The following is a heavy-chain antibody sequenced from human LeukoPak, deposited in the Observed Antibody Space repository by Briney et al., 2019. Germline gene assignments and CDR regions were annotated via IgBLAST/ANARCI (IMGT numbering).Heavy chain of an antibody. D-gene: IGHD3-10*01. V-gene: IGHV3-11*01. Sequence: KPGGSLRLSCAASGFRFDSFYMGWIRQVPGKGLDYIAFISASGAVPYYADSVKGRFTISRDNAKNLLHLQMNSLRVEDTAVYHCVRQAGRAGGQWGQGTLIAVSS. CDR3: VRQAGRAGGQ. J-gene: IGHJ4*02. CDR2: ISASGAVP. CDR1: GFRFDSFY.